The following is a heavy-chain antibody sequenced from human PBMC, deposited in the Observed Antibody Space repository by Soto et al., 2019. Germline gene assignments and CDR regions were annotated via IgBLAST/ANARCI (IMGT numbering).Heavy chain of an antibody. CDR2: INNDGSDP. J-gene: IGHJ6*02. V-gene: IGHV3-74*01. Sequence: GGSLRLSCEASGFTFSNYWMHWVRQAPGKGLVWVSRINNDGSDPIYADSVKGRFTISRDDSKNTLYLQMNSLKTEDTAVYYCTTEPPITMIAVDYYYYYGMDVWGQGTTVTVSS. CDR3: TTEPPITMIAVDYYYYYGMDV. CDR1: GFTFSNYW. D-gene: IGHD3-22*01.